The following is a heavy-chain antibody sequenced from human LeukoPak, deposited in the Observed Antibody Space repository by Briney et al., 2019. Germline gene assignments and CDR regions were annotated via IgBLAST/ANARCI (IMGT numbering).Heavy chain of an antibody. CDR3: AKTYYYDSSGYYPFDY. CDR2: ISGDSGST. D-gene: IGHD3-22*01. Sequence: GGSLRLSCAASGFTFDDYAMHWVRQAPGKGLEWVSLISGDSGSTYYADSVKGRFTISRDNSKNSLYLQMNSLRTEDTALYYCAKTYYYDSSGYYPFDYWGQGTLVTVSS. J-gene: IGHJ4*02. CDR1: GFTFDDYA. V-gene: IGHV3-43*02.